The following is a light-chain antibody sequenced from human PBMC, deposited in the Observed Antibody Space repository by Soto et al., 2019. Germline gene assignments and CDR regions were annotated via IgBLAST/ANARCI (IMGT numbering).Light chain of an antibody. CDR1: QSINNW. V-gene: IGKV1-5*03. J-gene: IGKJ1*01. Sequence: DIQMTQSPSTLSASVGDRVTITCRASQSINNWLAWYQHKPGKAPNLLIYKAPSLETGVPSRFSGSGSGTEFTLTISSLQPDDFATYYCQQYHSPKWTFGQGTKVDIK. CDR3: QQYHSPKWT. CDR2: KAP.